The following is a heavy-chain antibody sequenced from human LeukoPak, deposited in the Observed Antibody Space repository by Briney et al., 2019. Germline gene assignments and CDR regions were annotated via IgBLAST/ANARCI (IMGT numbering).Heavy chain of an antibody. D-gene: IGHD3-10*01. Sequence: GGSLRLSCAASGFTFSSYSMNRVRQAPGKGLEWVSSISSSSSYIYYADSVKGRFTISRDNAKNSLYLQMNSLRAEDTAVYYCARGYGSGSYAIDYWGQGTLVTVSS. CDR1: GFTFSSYS. J-gene: IGHJ4*02. CDR2: ISSSSSYI. CDR3: ARGYGSGSYAIDY. V-gene: IGHV3-21*01.